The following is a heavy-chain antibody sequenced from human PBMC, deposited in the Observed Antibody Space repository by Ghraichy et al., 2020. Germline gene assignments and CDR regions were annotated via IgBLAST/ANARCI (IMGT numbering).Heavy chain of an antibody. V-gene: IGHV3-30-3*01. CDR3: ARDAGYCSGGSCYWGWFDP. CDR2: ISYDGSNK. J-gene: IGHJ5*02. Sequence: GSLRLSCAASGFTFSSYAMHWVRQAPGKGLEWVAVISYDGSNKYYADSVKGRFTISRDNSKNTLYLQMNSLRAEDTAVYYCARDAGYCSGGSCYWGWFDPWGQGTLVTVSS. D-gene: IGHD2-15*01. CDR1: GFTFSSYA.